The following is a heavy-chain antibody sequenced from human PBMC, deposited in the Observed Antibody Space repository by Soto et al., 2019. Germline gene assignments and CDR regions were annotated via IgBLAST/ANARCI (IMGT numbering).Heavy chain of an antibody. Sequence: QVQLVESGGGVVQPGRSLRLSCAASGFTFSSYAMHWVRQAPGKGLEWVTVISYDGSNKYYADSVKGRFTISRDNSKNTLYLQMNSLRAEDTAVYYCASNVFLELWGRGTLVTVSS. D-gene: IGHD2-21*01. J-gene: IGHJ2*01. CDR1: GFTFSSYA. CDR2: ISYDGSNK. V-gene: IGHV3-30-3*01. CDR3: ASNVFLEL.